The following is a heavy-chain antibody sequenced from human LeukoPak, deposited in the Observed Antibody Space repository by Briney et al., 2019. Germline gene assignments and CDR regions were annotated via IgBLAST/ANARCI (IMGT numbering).Heavy chain of an antibody. CDR1: GYTFTSYG. CDR3: AREPYYDRAPDAFDI. V-gene: IGHV1-18*01. Sequence: ASVKVSCKASGYTFTSYGISWVRQAPGQGLEWMGWISAYNGNTNYAQKLQGRVTMTTDTSTSTAYMELRSLRSDDTAVYYCAREPYYDRAPDAFDIWGQGTMVTVSS. D-gene: IGHD3-22*01. J-gene: IGHJ3*02. CDR2: ISAYNGNT.